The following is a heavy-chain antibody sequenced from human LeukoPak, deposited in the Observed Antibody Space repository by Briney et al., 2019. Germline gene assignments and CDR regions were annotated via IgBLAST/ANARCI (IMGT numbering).Heavy chain of an antibody. CDR2: INPNSGGT. J-gene: IGHJ4*02. Sequence: ASVKVSRKASGYTFTGYYMHWVRQAPGPGREWMGGINPNSGGTNYAQKFQGRVTMTKDTYISTAYMELSRLRSDDTAVYYCARVIAAAAHCDYGGERPLDTVSS. V-gene: IGHV1-2*02. D-gene: IGHD6-13*01. CDR3: ARVIAAAAHCDY. CDR1: GYTFTGYY.